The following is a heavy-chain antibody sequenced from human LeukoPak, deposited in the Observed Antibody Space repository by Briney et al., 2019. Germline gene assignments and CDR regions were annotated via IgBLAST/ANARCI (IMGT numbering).Heavy chain of an antibody. V-gene: IGHV1-46*01. CDR1: GYTFTSYY. CDR2: INPSGGST. D-gene: IGHD2-2*01. J-gene: IGHJ6*02. CDR3: ASPRYCSSTSCYYYYGMDV. Sequence: ASVKVSCKASGYTFTSYYMHWVRQAPGQGLEWMGIINPSGGSTSYAQKFQGRVTMTRDTSTSTVYMELSSLRSEDTAVYYCASPRYCSSTSCYYYYGMDVWGQGTTVTVSS.